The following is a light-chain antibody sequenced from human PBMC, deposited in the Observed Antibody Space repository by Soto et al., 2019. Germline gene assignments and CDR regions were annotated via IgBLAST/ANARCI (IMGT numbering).Light chain of an antibody. CDR1: SSDVGGYNY. Sequence: QSVLTQPASVSGSPGQSITISCTGTSSDVGGYNYVSWYQQHPGKAPKFMIYDVSNRPSGVSNRFSGSKSGNTASLTISGLQTEDEADYFCCSYAGNYTYVFGTGTKVTVL. V-gene: IGLV2-14*01. J-gene: IGLJ1*01. CDR3: CSYAGNYTYV. CDR2: DVS.